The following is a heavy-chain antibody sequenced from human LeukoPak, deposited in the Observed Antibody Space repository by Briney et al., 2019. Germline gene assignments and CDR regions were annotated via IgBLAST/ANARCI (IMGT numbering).Heavy chain of an antibody. CDR3: ARHGGAYSFDY. Sequence: SETLSLTCTVSGGSISNYYWSWVRQPPGKGLEWIGCIYYIGSTNYNPSLKSRVTISPDTSKNQFSLELSSVTAADTAVYYCARHGGAYSFDYWGQGTLVTISS. J-gene: IGHJ4*02. V-gene: IGHV4-59*08. CDR2: IYYIGST. CDR1: GGSISNYY. D-gene: IGHD4-11*01.